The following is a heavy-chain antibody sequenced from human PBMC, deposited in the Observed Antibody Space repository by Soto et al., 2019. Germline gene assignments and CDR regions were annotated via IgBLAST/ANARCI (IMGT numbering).Heavy chain of an antibody. V-gene: IGHV3-30-3*01. CDR3: ARDQYDILTGYQSLNYFDY. D-gene: IGHD3-9*01. J-gene: IGHJ4*02. CDR1: GFTFSNYA. CDR2: ISFDGSNE. Sequence: GGSLRLSCAASGFTFSNYAMHWVRQATGKGLEWVAVISFDGSNEYYADSVKGRFTISRDNSKNTLYLQLNSLRAEDTAVYYCARDQYDILTGYQSLNYFDYWGQGALVTVSS.